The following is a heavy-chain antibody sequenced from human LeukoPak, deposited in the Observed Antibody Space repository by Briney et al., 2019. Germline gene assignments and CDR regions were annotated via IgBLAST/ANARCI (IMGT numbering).Heavy chain of an antibody. D-gene: IGHD3-3*01. CDR1: GYTFTGYY. CDR2: INPNSGGT. Sequence: ASVKVSCKASGYTFTGYYMHWVRQAPGQGLEWMGRINPNSGGTNYAQKLQGRVTMTTDTSTSTAYMELRSLRSDDTAVYYCARDREDYDFWSGYSAFDIWGQGTMVTVSS. CDR3: ARDREDYDFWSGYSAFDI. V-gene: IGHV1-2*06. J-gene: IGHJ3*02.